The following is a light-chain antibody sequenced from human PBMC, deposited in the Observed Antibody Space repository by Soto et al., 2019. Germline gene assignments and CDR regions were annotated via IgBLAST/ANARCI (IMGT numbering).Light chain of an antibody. CDR1: QGISRY. J-gene: IGKJ4*01. V-gene: IGKV1-9*01. Sequence: IQLTQSPSSLSASVGDSVTITCRASQGISRYLSWYQQKPGRAPKLLISAASTLQSGVPARFSGSGSGTDFTLSITSLQPEDFATCYCQQLNTYPVTFGGGTKVDIK. CDR3: QQLNTYPVT. CDR2: AAS.